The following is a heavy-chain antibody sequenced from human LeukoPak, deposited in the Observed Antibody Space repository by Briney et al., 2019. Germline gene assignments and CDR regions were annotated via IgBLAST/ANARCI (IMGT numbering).Heavy chain of an antibody. J-gene: IGHJ6*04. CDR3: AELGITMIGGV. D-gene: IGHD3-10*02. CDR1: GFTFSSYE. Sequence: GGSLRLSCAASGFTFSSYEMNWVRQAPGNGLEWISYISSSGSTIYYADSVKGRFTISRDNAKNSLYLQMNSLRAEDTAVYYCAELGITMIGGVWGKGTTVTISS. V-gene: IGHV3-48*03. CDR2: ISSSGSTI.